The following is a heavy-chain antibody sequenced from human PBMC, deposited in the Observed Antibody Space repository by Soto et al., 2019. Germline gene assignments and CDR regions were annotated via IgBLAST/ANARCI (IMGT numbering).Heavy chain of an antibody. D-gene: IGHD2-15*01. CDR2: INAGNGNT. Sequence: QVQLVQSGAEVKKPGASVKVSCKASGYTFTSYAMHWVRQAPGQRLEWMGWINAGNGNTKYSQKFQGRVTITRDTTASTAYMELSSLRSEDTAVYYCARGPGGPDGPGDYWGQGTLVTVSS. V-gene: IGHV1-3*01. J-gene: IGHJ4*02. CDR1: GYTFTSYA. CDR3: ARGPGGPDGPGDY.